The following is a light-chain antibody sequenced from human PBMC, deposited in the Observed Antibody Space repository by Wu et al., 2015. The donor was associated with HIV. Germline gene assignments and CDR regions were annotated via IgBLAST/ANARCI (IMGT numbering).Light chain of an antibody. J-gene: IGKJ1*01. V-gene: IGKV3-15*01. CDR2: GAS. CDR1: QSVASN. Sequence: EIVMTQSPATLSVSPGGRATLSCRASQSVASNLAWYQQKPGQAPRLLIYGASTRATGIPARFSGSGSGTEFTLTISSTQSEDFAVYHCQQYNDWPRTFGQGTKVEIK. CDR3: QQYNDWPRT.